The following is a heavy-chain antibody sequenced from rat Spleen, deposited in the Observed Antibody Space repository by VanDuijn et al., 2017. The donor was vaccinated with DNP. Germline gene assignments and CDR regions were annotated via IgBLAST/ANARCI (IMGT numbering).Heavy chain of an antibody. CDR1: GFSLTSYN. V-gene: IGHV2-41*01. CDR2: IWKNGAK. J-gene: IGHJ4*01. CDR3: ARDLIIRDTTSAMDA. Sequence: QVQLKESGPGLVQPSQTLSLTCTVAGFSLTSYNVHWVRQPPGKGLEWMGVIWKNGAKRYNSALKSQLSFSKATSKSQVFLKLNRLQTEDTATYYCARDLIIRDTTSAMDAWGQGTSVTVSS. D-gene: IGHD4-3*01.